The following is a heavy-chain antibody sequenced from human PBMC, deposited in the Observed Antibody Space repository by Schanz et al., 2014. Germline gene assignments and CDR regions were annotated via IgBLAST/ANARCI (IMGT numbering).Heavy chain of an antibody. CDR2: IYYSGST. V-gene: IGHV4-30-2*01. CDR3: AREDRYYHGLDV. CDR1: GGSISRGFYS. J-gene: IGHJ6*02. Sequence: QLQLQESGSGLVKPSQTLSLTCAVSGGSISRGFYSWNWIRQPPGRGLEWIGCIYYSGSTYYNPSLKTRVTFSIDRSKAQFSLSLNSVTAADTAVYYCAREDRYYHGLDVWGQGTTVTVS.